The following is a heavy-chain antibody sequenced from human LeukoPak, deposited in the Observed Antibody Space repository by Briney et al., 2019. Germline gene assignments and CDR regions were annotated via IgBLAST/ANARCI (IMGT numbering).Heavy chain of an antibody. CDR1: GYTFSTYG. Sequence: GASVKVSCKTSGYTFSTYGVTWVRQAPGQGFQWMGWISGHTGNTKYAENFQGRISLTTDTSATTAHMELRSLASDDTAVYYCARDLSSGGWTLEFDYWGQGSLVTVAS. V-gene: IGHV1-18*01. J-gene: IGHJ4*02. D-gene: IGHD1-1*01. CDR2: ISGHTGNT. CDR3: ARDLSSGGWTLEFDY.